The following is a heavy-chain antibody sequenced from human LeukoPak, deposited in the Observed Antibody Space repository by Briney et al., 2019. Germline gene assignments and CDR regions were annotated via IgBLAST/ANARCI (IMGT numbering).Heavy chain of an antibody. J-gene: IGHJ4*02. CDR3: AKDLEPQLVGAADY. D-gene: IGHD1-26*01. Sequence: PGGSLRLSCSASGFRFSTYGMHWLRQAPGKGLEWVAVISFNGSNTYYVDSVKGRFTISRDNSKNTLYLQMNSLRAEDTAVYYCAKDLEPQLVGAADYWGQGTLVTVSS. V-gene: IGHV3-30*18. CDR2: ISFNGSNT. CDR1: GFRFSTYG.